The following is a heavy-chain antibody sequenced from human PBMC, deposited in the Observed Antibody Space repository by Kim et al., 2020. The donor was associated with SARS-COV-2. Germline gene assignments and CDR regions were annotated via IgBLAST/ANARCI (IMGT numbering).Heavy chain of an antibody. Sequence: SETLSLTCAVSGGSISSSNWWSWVRQPPGKGLEWIGEIYHSGSTNYNPSLKSRVTISVDKSKNQFSLKLSSVTAADTAVYYCARFAVDSSVWLASVSYYGMDVWGQGTTVTVSS. J-gene: IGHJ6*02. CDR1: GGSISSSNW. V-gene: IGHV4-4*02. CDR2: IYHSGST. D-gene: IGHD6-19*01. CDR3: ARFAVDSSVWLASVSYYGMDV.